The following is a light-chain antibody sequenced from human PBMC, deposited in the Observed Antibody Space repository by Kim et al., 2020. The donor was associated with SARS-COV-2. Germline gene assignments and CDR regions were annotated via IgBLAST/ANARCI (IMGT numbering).Light chain of an antibody. J-gene: IGLJ3*02. CDR3: QTWDSNTRV. CDR2: LEGSGTY. Sequence: QLVLTQSSSASASLGSSVKLTCTLSSGHSSYIIAWHQQQPGKAPRYLMKLEGSGTYYKGSGVPDRFSGSSSGADRYLTISNLQSEDEADYYCQTWDSNTRVFGGVTQLTVL. CDR1: SGHSSYI. V-gene: IGLV4-60*03.